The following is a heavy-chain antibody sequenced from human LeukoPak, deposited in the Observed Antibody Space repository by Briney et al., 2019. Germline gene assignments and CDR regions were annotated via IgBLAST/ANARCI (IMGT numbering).Heavy chain of an antibody. CDR2: IYYSGNT. Sequence: SETLSLTYTVSGGSVTSYYWSWIRQPPGRGLEWIGYIYYSGNTNYNPPLKSRVTISVDTSKNQFSLKLTSVTAADTAVYYCARHGGITMVRGVLSAFDIWGQGTMVTVSS. CDR3: ARHGGITMVRGVLSAFDI. CDR1: GGSVTSYY. V-gene: IGHV4-59*08. D-gene: IGHD3-10*01. J-gene: IGHJ3*02.